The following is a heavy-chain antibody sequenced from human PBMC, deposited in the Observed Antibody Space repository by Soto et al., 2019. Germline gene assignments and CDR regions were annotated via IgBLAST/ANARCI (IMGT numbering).Heavy chain of an antibody. J-gene: IGHJ5*02. CDR1: GDSIISSDFY. V-gene: IGHV4-39*01. CDR3: ARHSLALRKNNWFDP. Sequence: PSETLSLTCTVPGDSIISSDFYWGWARPPPGKGLDWIGSIFYLGSSYYNPSLKSRVTMSVDTSKNQFSLRLRSVTAADTALYFCARHSLALRKNNWFDPWGQGIMVTVSS. D-gene: IGHD3-3*02. CDR2: IFYLGSS.